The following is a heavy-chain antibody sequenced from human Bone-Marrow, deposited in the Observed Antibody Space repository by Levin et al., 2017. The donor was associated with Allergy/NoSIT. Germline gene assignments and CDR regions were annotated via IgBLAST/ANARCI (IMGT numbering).Heavy chain of an antibody. CDR1: GGTISSNNW. CDR3: ARVRGGCSSTSCFFDP. V-gene: IGHV4-4*02. Sequence: PSETLSLTCAVSGGTISSNNWWHWVRQSPGKGLEWIGEINHSGTTSKNPSLQSRVTFSIDKSKNQFSLKLTSVTAADTAVYYCARVRGGCSSTSCFFDPWGQGTLVIVSS. J-gene: IGHJ5*02. D-gene: IGHD2-2*01. CDR2: INHSGTT.